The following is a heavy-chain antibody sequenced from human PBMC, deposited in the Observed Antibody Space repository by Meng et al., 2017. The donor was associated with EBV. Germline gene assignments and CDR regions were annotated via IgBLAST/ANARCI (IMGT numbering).Heavy chain of an antibody. V-gene: IGHV1-18*01. Sequence: LVQSGAEVKKPAASMKASCNASGYTFTSYGISWVRQAPGQGLEWMGWISAYNGNTNYAQKLQGRVTMTTDTSTSTAYMELRSLRSDDTAVYYCARVRTFGGVIPPDYWGQGTLVTVSS. CDR3: ARVRTFGGVIPPDY. CDR1: GYTFTSYG. D-gene: IGHD3-16*02. J-gene: IGHJ4*02. CDR2: ISAYNGNT.